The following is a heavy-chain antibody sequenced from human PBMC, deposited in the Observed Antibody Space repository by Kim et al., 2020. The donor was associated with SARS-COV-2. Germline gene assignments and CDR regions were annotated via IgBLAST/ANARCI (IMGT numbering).Heavy chain of an antibody. CDR1: GFTFSSYA. CDR2: ISYDGINK. CDR3: ARANYGMDV. J-gene: IGHJ6*02. Sequence: GGSLRLSCAASGFTFSSYAMHWVRQAPGKGMEWVAVISYDGINKYYADSVKGPFTISRDNSKNTLYLQINSLRAEDTAVYYCARANYGMDVWGQGTTVTVSS. V-gene: IGHV3-30*04.